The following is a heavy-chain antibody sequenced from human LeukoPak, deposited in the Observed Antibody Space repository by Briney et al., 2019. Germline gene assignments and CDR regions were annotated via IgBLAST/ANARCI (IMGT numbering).Heavy chain of an antibody. D-gene: IGHD2-15*01. CDR3: ARDYTYSTGGTYYDRFDY. Sequence: GGSLRLSCAASGFSFHDSWMTWVRQAPGKGLEWVANIKPTGSEQFYVDSLKGRFTISRDNGKASLYLQLNSLRAEDTAVYYCARDYTYSTGGTYYDRFDYWGQGTLVTVSS. CDR2: IKPTGSEQ. V-gene: IGHV3-7*01. J-gene: IGHJ4*02. CDR1: GFSFHDSW.